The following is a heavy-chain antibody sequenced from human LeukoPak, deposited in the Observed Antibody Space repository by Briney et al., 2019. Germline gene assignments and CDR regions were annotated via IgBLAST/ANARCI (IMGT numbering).Heavy chain of an antibody. CDR1: GGSFSGYY. CDR2: INHSGST. V-gene: IGHV4-34*01. J-gene: IGHJ4*02. D-gene: IGHD3-3*01. CDR3: ARRNTIFGVVIDFDY. Sequence: SETLSLTCAVYGGSFSGYYWSWIRQPPGKGLEWIGEINHSGSTNYNPSLKSRVTISVDTSKNQFSLKLSSVTAADTAVYYCARRNTIFGVVIDFDYWGQGTLVTVSS.